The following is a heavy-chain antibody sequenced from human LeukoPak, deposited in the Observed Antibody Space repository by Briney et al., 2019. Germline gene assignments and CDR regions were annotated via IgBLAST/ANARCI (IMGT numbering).Heavy chain of an antibody. D-gene: IGHD3-22*01. CDR2: IRYDGSNK. Sequence: PGGSLRLSCAASGFTFSSYGMHWVRQAPGKGLEWVAFIRYDGSNKYYADSVKGRFTISRDNSKNTLCLQMNSLRAEDTAVYYCAKDVQDSSYYYDSSGYQPGYWGQGTLVTVSS. CDR1: GFTFSSYG. V-gene: IGHV3-30*02. J-gene: IGHJ4*02. CDR3: AKDVQDSSYYYDSSGYQPGY.